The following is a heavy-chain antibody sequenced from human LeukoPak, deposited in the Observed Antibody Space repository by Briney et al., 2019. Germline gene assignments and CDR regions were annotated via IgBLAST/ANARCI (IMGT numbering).Heavy chain of an antibody. CDR3: ARRMNSSGCCRDAFDI. J-gene: IGHJ3*02. V-gene: IGHV1-69*06. CDR1: GGTFSSYA. D-gene: IGHD6-19*01. Sequence: SVKVSCKASGGTFSSYAISWVRQAPGQGREWMGRIIPIFGTANYAQKFQGRVTITADKSTSTAYMELSSLRSEDTAVYYCARRMNSSGCCRDAFDIWGQGTMVTVSS. CDR2: IIPIFGTA.